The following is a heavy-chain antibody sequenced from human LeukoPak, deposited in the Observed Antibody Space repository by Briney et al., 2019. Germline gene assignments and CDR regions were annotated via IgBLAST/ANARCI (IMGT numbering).Heavy chain of an antibody. D-gene: IGHD2-2*01. CDR2: ISVSGGST. CDR3: TKGSGLGYCSSTTCRPFYYYYYGMDV. Sequence: GGSLRFSCAASGFTFSSYAMSWIRQAPGKGLEWVSAISVSGGSTYYADSVKGRFTISRDNSKNTLYLQMNSLRAEDTAVYYCTKGSGLGYCSSTTCRPFYYYYYGMDVWGKGTTVTVSS. J-gene: IGHJ6*04. CDR1: GFTFSSYA. V-gene: IGHV3-23*01.